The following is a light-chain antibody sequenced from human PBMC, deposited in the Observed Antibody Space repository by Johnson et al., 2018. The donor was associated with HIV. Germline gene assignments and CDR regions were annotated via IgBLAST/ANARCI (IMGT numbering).Light chain of an antibody. J-gene: IGLJ1*01. CDR3: GTWDSSLSAGGFV. CDR2: ENN. Sequence: QSVLTQPPSVSAAPGQKVSISCSGSSSNIGNNYVSWYQQLPGTAPKLLIYENNKRPSGIPDRFSGSKSGTSATLGITGLPHGDEADYYCGTWDSSLSAGGFVFGTGTKVTVL. CDR1: SSNIGNNY. V-gene: IGLV1-51*02.